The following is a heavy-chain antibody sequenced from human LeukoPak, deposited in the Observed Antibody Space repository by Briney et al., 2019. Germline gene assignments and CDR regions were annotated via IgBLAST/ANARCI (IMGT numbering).Heavy chain of an antibody. CDR3: ARRAGAYSHPYDY. CDR2: ISSSGSTT. CDR1: GFTFSDYY. Sequence: GGSLRLSCAASGFTFSDYYMSWIRQAPGKGLEWVSYISSSGSTTYYADSVKGRFTISRDNSKNTLYLQMNSLRAEDTAVYYCARRAGAYSHPYDYWGQGTLVTVSS. D-gene: IGHD4/OR15-4a*01. V-gene: IGHV3-11*01. J-gene: IGHJ4*02.